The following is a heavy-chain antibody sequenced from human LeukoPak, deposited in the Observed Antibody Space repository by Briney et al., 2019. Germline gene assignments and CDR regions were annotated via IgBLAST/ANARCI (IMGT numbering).Heavy chain of an antibody. V-gene: IGHV3-33*01. CDR2: IWYDGSNK. J-gene: IGHJ4*02. Sequence: GGSPRLSCAASGFTFSSYGMHWVRQAPGKGLEWVAVIWYDGSNKYYADSVKGRFTISRDNSKNTLYLQTNSLRAEDTAVYYCARTTSIAAAGTGFYFDYWGQGTLVTVSS. CDR1: GFTFSSYG. CDR3: ARTTSIAAAGTGFYFDY. D-gene: IGHD6-13*01.